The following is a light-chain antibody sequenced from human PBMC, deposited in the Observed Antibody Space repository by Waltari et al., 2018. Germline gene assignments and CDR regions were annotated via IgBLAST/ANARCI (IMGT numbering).Light chain of an antibody. V-gene: IGKV1-33*01. CDR2: DTS. CDR1: QYVNKY. J-gene: IGKJ4*01. CDR3: QQYHHLPLT. Sequence: DVQLTQSPSSLSASVGDSVTITCRASQYVNKYLNWYQHRPGEAPKRLIYDTSNLQAGVPSRFSGSGHGTDFSFTISSLQPEDIGTYYCQQYHHLPLTFAGGTKVEVK.